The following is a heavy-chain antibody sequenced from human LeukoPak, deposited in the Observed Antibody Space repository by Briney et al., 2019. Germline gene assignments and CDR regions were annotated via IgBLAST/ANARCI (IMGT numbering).Heavy chain of an antibody. J-gene: IGHJ4*02. CDR2: IYSAGST. D-gene: IGHD3-10*01. V-gene: IGHV4-61*02. CDR3: ARLRRKETLLNYYGSGSSIDY. CDR1: GGSISTTHYH. Sequence: TLSLTCTVSGGSISTTHYHWAWIRQAAGKTLEWIGRIYSAGSTNYNPSLKSRVTISMDTSKNQFSLKLSSVTAADTAVYYCARLRRKETLLNYYGSGSSIDYWGQGTLVTVSS.